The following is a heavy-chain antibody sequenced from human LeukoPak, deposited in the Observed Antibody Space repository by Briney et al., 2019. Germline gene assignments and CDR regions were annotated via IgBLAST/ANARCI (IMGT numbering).Heavy chain of an antibody. Sequence: SETLSLTCTVSGGSISSYYWSWIRQPPGKGLEWIGYIYYSGSTNYKPSLKSRVTISVDTSKNQFSLKLSSVTAADTAVYYCARSTVVTPFDYWGQGTLVTVSS. CDR1: GGSISSYY. V-gene: IGHV4-59*01. D-gene: IGHD4-23*01. J-gene: IGHJ4*02. CDR2: IYYSGST. CDR3: ARSTVVTPFDY.